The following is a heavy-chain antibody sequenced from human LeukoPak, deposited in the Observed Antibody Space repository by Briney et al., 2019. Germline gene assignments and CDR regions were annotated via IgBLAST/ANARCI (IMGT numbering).Heavy chain of an antibody. CDR3: ATGGSSCYEGQAD. CDR1: GGTFSSYA. CDR2: INPIFGIA. V-gene: IGHV1-69*04. Sequence: SVKVSCKASGGTFSSYAISWVRQAPGEGLEWMGRINPIFGIANYAKKFQGRVTITADKSTSTAYMDLSSLRSEDTAVYYCATGGSSCYEGQADWGQGTLVTVSS. D-gene: IGHD2-2*01. J-gene: IGHJ4*02.